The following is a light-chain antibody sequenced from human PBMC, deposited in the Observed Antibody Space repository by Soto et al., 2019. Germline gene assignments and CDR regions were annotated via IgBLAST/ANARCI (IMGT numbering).Light chain of an antibody. CDR2: AAS. CDR1: QSVSTY. CDR3: QQSYSPPFA. V-gene: IGKV1-39*01. Sequence: IRMTQSPSSLSASTGDRVTITCRASQSVSTYLNWYQQRLGEAPKIMSYAASTLQSGVPSRFSASGSGTDFTLTISSLQPEDFGTYYCQQSYSPPFAFGPGTKVDIK. J-gene: IGKJ3*01.